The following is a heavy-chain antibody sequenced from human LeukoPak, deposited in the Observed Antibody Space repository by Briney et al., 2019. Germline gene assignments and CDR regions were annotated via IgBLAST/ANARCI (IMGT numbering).Heavy chain of an antibody. Sequence: PGRSLRLSCAASGFTFSSHAMHWVRQAPGKGLEYVSAISSNGGSTYYANSVKGRFTISRDNSKNTLYLQMGSLRAEDMAVYYCARGALVTGWAFDIWGQGTMVTVSS. J-gene: IGHJ3*02. CDR3: ARGALVTGWAFDI. D-gene: IGHD2-21*02. CDR2: ISSNGGST. V-gene: IGHV3-64*01. CDR1: GFTFSSHA.